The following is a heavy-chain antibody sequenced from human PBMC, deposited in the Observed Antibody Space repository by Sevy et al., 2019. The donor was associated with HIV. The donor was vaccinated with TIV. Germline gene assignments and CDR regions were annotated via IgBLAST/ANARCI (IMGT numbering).Heavy chain of an antibody. J-gene: IGHJ6*02. V-gene: IGHV3-23*01. CDR1: EFTFSSYA. Sequence: GGSLRLSCAASEFTFSSYAMRWVRQAPGKGLEWVSAISGSGGSTYYADSVKGRFTISRDNSKNTLYLQMNSLRAEDTAVYYCAKAGGYCSSTSCYVDYYYGMDVWGQGTTVTVSS. CDR3: AKAGGYCSSTSCYVDYYYGMDV. CDR2: ISGSGGST. D-gene: IGHD2-2*01.